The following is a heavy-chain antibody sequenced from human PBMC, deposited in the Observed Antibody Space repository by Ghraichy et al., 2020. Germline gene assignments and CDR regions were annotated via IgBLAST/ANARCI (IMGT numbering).Heavy chain of an antibody. CDR3: ARGSPGGGSYPFDY. J-gene: IGHJ4*02. D-gene: IGHD1-26*01. CDR1: GGSISSYY. V-gene: IGHV4-59*01. CDR2: IYYSGST. Sequence: SQTLSLTCTVSGGSISSYYWSWIRQPPGKGLEWIGYIYYSGSTNYNPSLKSRVTISVDTSKNQFSLKLSSVTAADTAVYYCARGSPGGGSYPFDYWGQGTLVTVSS.